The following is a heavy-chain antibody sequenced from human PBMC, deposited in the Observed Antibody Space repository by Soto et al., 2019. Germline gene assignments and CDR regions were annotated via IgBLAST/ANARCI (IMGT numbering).Heavy chain of an antibody. CDR2: MNPNSGNT. Sequence: ASVKVSCQASGYTFTSYDINWVRQATGQGLEWMGWMNPNSGNTGYEQKFQGRVTMTRNTSISTGYMELSSLRSEDTAVYYCASGYDILTGFPPRSYYYCGMDVWGQGTTVTVSS. CDR3: ASGYDILTGFPPRSYYYCGMDV. J-gene: IGHJ6*02. D-gene: IGHD3-9*01. V-gene: IGHV1-8*01. CDR1: GYTFTSYD.